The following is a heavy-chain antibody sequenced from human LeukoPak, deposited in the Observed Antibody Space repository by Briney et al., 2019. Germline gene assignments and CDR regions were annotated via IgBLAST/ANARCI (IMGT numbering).Heavy chain of an antibody. CDR1: GFTFSSYA. D-gene: IGHD5-18*01. Sequence: PGGSLRLSCAASGFTFSSYAMSWVRQAPGKGLEWVSAISGSGGSTYYADSVKGRFTISRDNSKHTQYLQMNSLRAEDTAVYYCAKGWTAMTPFFNWFDPWGQGTLVTVSS. CDR2: ISGSGGST. J-gene: IGHJ5*02. CDR3: AKGWTAMTPFFNWFDP. V-gene: IGHV3-23*01.